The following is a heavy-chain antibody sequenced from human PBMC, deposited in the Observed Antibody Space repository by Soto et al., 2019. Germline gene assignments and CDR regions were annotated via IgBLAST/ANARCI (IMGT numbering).Heavy chain of an antibody. Sequence: SETLSLTCTVSGGSVRDGSYSWNWIRQPPGKGLEWIGYIFHGGSTYYNPSLRSRVTISVDRSRTQFSLKMSSVTAADTAVYYCARGRVVVPAAVMFNCLDPWGQGALVTVSS. J-gene: IGHJ5*02. D-gene: IGHD2-2*01. CDR1: GGSVRDGSYS. V-gene: IGHV4-30-2*01. CDR3: ARGRVVVPAAVMFNCLDP. CDR2: IFHGGST.